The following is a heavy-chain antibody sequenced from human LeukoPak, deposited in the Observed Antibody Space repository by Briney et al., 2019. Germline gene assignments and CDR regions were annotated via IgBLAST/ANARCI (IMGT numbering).Heavy chain of an antibody. V-gene: IGHV4-4*07. D-gene: IGHD1-26*01. CDR2: IYTSGST. J-gene: IGHJ4*02. CDR3: ARSGGSGTYYDGTFDY. Sequence: PSETLSLSCTVSGGPITSYYWSWIRQPAGKGLEWIGRIYTSGSTSYNPSLKSRVTMSVDTSKNQLSLKVSSVTAADTAVYYCARSGGSGTYYDGTFDYWGRGTLVTVSS. CDR1: GGPITSYY.